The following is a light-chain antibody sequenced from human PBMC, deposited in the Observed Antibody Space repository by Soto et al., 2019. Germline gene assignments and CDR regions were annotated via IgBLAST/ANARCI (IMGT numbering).Light chain of an antibody. J-gene: IGLJ2*01. CDR2: YDS. Sequence: SYELTQPPSLSVAPGKTARITCGGTNIGSKSVHWYQQKPGQAPVLVIYYDSDRPSGIPERFSGSNSGNTATLTISRVEAGDEADYYCQVWDSSSDHVVFGGGTKVTVL. CDR1: NIGSKS. CDR3: QVWDSSSDHVV. V-gene: IGLV3-21*04.